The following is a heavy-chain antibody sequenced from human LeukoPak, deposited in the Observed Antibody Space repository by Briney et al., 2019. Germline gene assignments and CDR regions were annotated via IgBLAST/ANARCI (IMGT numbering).Heavy chain of an antibody. Sequence: PRASVKVSCKASGGTFSSYAISWVRQAPGQGLEWMGWINTNTGNPTYAQGFTGRFVFSLDTSVSTAYLQISSLKAEDTAVYYCARGPRGLTYDFWSGYNNWFDPWGQGTLVTVSS. CDR3: ARGPRGLTYDFWSGYNNWFDP. V-gene: IGHV7-4-1*02. D-gene: IGHD3-3*01. CDR1: GGTFSSYA. J-gene: IGHJ5*02. CDR2: INTNTGNP.